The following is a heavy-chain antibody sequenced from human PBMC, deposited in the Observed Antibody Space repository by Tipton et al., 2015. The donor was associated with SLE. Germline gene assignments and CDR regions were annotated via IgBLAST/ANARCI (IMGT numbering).Heavy chain of an antibody. D-gene: IGHD3-3*01. CDR2: INTNSGGT. J-gene: IGHJ1*01. Sequence: QLVQSGAEVKKPGASVKVSCKASGYTFTGHYIHWVRQAPGQGLEWMGWINTNSGGTNYAQKFQTRVTLTRDTSISTAYMELSRLTSADTAVYYCARDDGGDFWSRYFQHWGQGTLVTVSS. CDR3: ARDDGGDFWSRYFQH. V-gene: IGHV1-2*02. CDR1: GYTFTGHY.